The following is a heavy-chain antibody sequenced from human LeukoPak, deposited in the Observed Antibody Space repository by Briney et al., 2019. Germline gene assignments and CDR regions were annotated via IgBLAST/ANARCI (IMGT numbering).Heavy chain of an antibody. CDR3: ARDYDRYYMDV. CDR1: GFTFDDYA. J-gene: IGHJ6*03. Sequence: PGRSLRLSCAASGFTFDDYAMHWVRQAPGKGLEWVSGISWNSGSIGYADPVKGRFTISRDNAKNTLYLQMNSLRAEDTAVYYCARDYDRYYMDVWGKGTTVTVSS. CDR2: ISWNSGSI. D-gene: IGHD1-1*01. V-gene: IGHV3-9*01.